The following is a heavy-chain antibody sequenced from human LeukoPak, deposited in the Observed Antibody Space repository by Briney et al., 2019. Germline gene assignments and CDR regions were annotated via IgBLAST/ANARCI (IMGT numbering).Heavy chain of an antibody. V-gene: IGHV3-11*01. CDR2: ISSSGSTI. D-gene: IGHD3-9*01. Sequence: KPGGSLRLSCAASGFTFSDYYMSWIRQAPGKGREWVSYISSSGSTIYYADSVKGRFTIARDNAKNSLYLQMNSLRAEDTAVYYCARGGSPYYDILTGYYSWFDPWGQGTLVTVSS. CDR3: ARGGSPYYDILTGYYSWFDP. CDR1: GFTFSDYY. J-gene: IGHJ5*02.